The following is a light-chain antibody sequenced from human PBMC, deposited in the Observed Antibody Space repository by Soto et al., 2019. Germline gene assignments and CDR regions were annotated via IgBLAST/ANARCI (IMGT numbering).Light chain of an antibody. J-gene: IGKJ5*01. CDR2: GAF. CDR1: QSVSRH. V-gene: IGKV3-11*01. Sequence: EIVFTQSLATLSLSPGERDTLSCRASQSVSRHLAWYQQKPGQPPRLLIYGAFNRAAGIPARFSGSGSGTDFTLTISCLEPEDSAVYYCQQRTIGPPVTSCQGTLLEI. CDR3: QQRTIGPPVT.